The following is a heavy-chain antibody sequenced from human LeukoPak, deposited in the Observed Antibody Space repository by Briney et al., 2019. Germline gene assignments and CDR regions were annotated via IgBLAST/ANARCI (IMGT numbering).Heavy chain of an antibody. V-gene: IGHV1-69*01. CDR3: VADDDFLAGYYDFDY. D-gene: IGHD3-9*01. CDR1: RGTFSSYA. J-gene: IGHJ4*02. Sequence: ASVKVSCRVSRGTFSSYAISWVRQAPGHGLEWMGGIIPIFGTANYAQKFQSRVTITADESTSTAYMELSTLRSEDSAVYYCVADDDFLAGYYDFDYWGQGSVVTVSS. CDR2: IIPIFGTA.